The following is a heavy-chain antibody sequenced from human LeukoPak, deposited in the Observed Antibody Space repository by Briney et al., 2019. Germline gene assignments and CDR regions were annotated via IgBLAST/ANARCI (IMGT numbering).Heavy chain of an antibody. J-gene: IGHJ6*03. V-gene: IGHV3-11*04. Sequence: PGGSLRLSCAASGFTFSDYYMSWIRQAPGKGLEWLAYISSSGGTLYYADSVKGRFTISRDNAKNSLYLQMNSLRAEDTAVYYCAKDPVNPYYCSSTSCPMDYYYIDVWGKGTTVTVSS. CDR2: ISSSGGTL. D-gene: IGHD2-2*01. CDR3: AKDPVNPYYCSSTSCPMDYYYIDV. CDR1: GFTFSDYY.